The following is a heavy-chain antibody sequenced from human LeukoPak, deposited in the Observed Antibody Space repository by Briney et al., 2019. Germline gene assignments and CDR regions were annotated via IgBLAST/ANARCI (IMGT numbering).Heavy chain of an antibody. CDR3: ARDNGYCSSTSCLNAFDI. CDR2: INPNSGGT. V-gene: IGHV1-2*04. Sequence: ASVKVSCKASGYTFTGYYMHWVRQARGQGLEWMGWINPNSGGTNYAQKFQGWVTMTRDTSISTAYMELSRLRSDDTAVYYCARDNGYCSSTSCLNAFDIWGQGTMVTVSS. D-gene: IGHD2-2*01. CDR1: GYTFTGYY. J-gene: IGHJ3*02.